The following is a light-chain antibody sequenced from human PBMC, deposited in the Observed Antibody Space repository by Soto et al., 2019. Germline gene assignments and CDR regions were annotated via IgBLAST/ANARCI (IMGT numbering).Light chain of an antibody. CDR3: ISYAGSSIWV. Sequence: QSALTQPPSASGSPGQSVTISCTGTSSDVGAYNYVSWYQQHPGNAPKLMIYDVTKRPSGVPDRFSGSKSGNTASLTVSGLQADDEADYYCISYAGSSIWVFGGGTKLTVL. CDR2: DVT. CDR1: SSDVGAYNY. V-gene: IGLV2-8*01. J-gene: IGLJ3*02.